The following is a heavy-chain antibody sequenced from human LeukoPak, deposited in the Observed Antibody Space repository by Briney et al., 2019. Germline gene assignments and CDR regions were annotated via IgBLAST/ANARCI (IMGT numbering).Heavy chain of an antibody. Sequence: SETLSLTCAVYGGSFSGYYWSWLSQPPGKGLEWIGEINHSGSTNDNPSLKSRVTISVDTTKNQFSLKLSSVTAADTGVYSCARAPPRYCSSTSCYTVDAFDIWGQGTMVTVSS. CDR2: INHSGST. V-gene: IGHV4-34*01. J-gene: IGHJ3*02. CDR1: GGSFSGYY. CDR3: ARAPPRYCSSTSCYTVDAFDI. D-gene: IGHD2-2*02.